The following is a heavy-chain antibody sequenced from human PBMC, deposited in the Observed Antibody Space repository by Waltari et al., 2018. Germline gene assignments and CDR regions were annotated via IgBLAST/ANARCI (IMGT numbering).Heavy chain of an antibody. CDR2: INNDGSST. CDR1: GFPFSRSW. CDR3: ARAGLLGAFDV. V-gene: IGHV3-74*03. Sequence: EVQLVESGGGLVQPGGSLRLSCAASGFPFSRSWIHWVRQVPGKGLMWVSRINNDGSSTVYADSVKGRFTISRDDAKNTVSLQMNNLSAEDTALYYCARAGLLGAFDVWGQGTMVTVSS. J-gene: IGHJ3*01. D-gene: IGHD2-15*01.